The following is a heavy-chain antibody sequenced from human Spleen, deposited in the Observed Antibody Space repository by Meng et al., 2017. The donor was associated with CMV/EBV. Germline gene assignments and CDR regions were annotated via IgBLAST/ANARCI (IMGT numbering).Heavy chain of an antibody. CDR3: ARGVGYCSGGSCYSHYYYGMDV. D-gene: IGHD2-15*01. Sequence: GSLRLSCTVSGGSISSYYWSWIRQPAGKGLEWIGRIYTSGSTNYNPSLKSRVTMSVDTSKNQFSPKLSSVTAADTAVYYCARGVGYCSGGSCYSHYYYGMDVWGQGTTVTVSS. CDR1: GGSISSYY. J-gene: IGHJ6*02. V-gene: IGHV4-4*07. CDR2: IYTSGST.